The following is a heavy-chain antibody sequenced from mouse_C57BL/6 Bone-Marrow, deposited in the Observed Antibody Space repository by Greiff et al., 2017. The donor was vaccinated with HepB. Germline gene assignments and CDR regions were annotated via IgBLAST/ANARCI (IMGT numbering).Heavy chain of an antibody. V-gene: IGHV1-42*01. CDR3: ARSFYGSSYENAMDY. CDR1: GYSFTGYY. J-gene: IGHJ4*01. Sequence: VQLQQSGPELVKPGASVKISCKASGYSFTGYYMNWVKQSPEKSLEWIGEINPSTGGTTYNQKFKAKATLTVDKSSSTAYMQLKSLTSEDSAVYYCARSFYGSSYENAMDYWGQGTSVTVSS. D-gene: IGHD1-1*01. CDR2: INPSTGGT.